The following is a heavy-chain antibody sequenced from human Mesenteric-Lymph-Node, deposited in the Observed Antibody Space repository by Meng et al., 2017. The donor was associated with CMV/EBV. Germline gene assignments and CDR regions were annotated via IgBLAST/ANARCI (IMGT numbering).Heavy chain of an antibody. V-gene: IGHV3-7*01. Sequence: GGSLKISCAASGFTFSSYWMSWVRQAPGKGLEWVANIKQDGSEKYYVDSVKGRFTISRDNAKNSLYLQMNSLRAEDTAVYYCASPQGPYYYYGMDVWGQGTTVTVSS. CDR3: ASPQGPYYYYGMDV. CDR1: GFTFSSYW. CDR2: IKQDGSEK. J-gene: IGHJ6*02.